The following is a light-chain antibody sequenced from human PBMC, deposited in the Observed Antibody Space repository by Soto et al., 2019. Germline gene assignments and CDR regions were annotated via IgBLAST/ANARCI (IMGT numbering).Light chain of an antibody. Sequence: DIQMTQSPSSLSASVGDRVTITCRASQGIRKYVAWYQQKPGKVPKLLIFGASTLQSGAPFRFSGSGSETDFTLTISNLQPEDVATYYCQKYNSAPLTFGRGTKVDIK. J-gene: IGKJ4*01. CDR1: QGIRKY. CDR2: GAS. V-gene: IGKV1-27*01. CDR3: QKYNSAPLT.